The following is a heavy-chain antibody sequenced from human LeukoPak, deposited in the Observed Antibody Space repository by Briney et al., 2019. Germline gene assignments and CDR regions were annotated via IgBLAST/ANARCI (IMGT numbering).Heavy chain of an antibody. CDR1: GCTFSSYA. J-gene: IGHJ4*02. D-gene: IGHD3-22*01. CDR2: ISPILGIA. V-gene: IGHV1-69*04. CDR3: ARSEDYYDSSGYYDY. Sequence: ASVKVSCKASGCTFSSYAISCVRQSPGQGLEWMGRISPILGIANYAQTFQCRVTITADKSTSTAYMEMSSLRSEDTAAYYCARSEDYYDSSGYYDYWGQGTLVTASS.